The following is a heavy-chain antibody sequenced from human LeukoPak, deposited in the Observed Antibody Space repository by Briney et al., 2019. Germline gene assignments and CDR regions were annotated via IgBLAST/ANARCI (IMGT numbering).Heavy chain of an antibody. CDR1: GGSISSSYYY. D-gene: IGHD2-15*01. CDR3: ARLGLLDS. CDR2: ISYSGST. Sequence: SSETLSLTCTVSGGSISSSYYYWGWIRQPPGKGLEWIGSISYSGSTYYNPSLKSRVTISVDTSKNQFSLKLSSVTAADTAVYYCARLGLLDSWGQGTLVTVSS. J-gene: IGHJ4*02. V-gene: IGHV4-39*01.